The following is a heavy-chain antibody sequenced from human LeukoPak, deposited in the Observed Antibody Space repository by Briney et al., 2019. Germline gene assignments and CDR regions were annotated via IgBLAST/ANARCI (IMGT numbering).Heavy chain of an antibody. J-gene: IGHJ4*02. CDR1: GFTFSSHS. D-gene: IGHD6-13*01. CDR2: ISSSSSYI. V-gene: IGHV3-21*01. CDR3: AKTRPLDSSSWSHGDY. Sequence: GGSLRLSCAASGFTFSSHSMNWVRQAPGKGLEWVSSISSSSSYIYYADSVKGRFTISRDNAKNSLYLQMNSLRAEDTAVYYCAKTRPLDSSSWSHGDYWGQGTLVTVSS.